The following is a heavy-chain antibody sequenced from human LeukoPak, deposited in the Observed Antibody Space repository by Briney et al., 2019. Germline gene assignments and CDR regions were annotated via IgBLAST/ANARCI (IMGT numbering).Heavy chain of an antibody. V-gene: IGHV1-18*01. CDR3: VRETHRASDAFDI. CDR2: ISAYNGNT. J-gene: IGHJ3*02. D-gene: IGHD3-10*01. Sequence: GASVKVSCKASGYTFSSYRITWVRQAPGQGLEWMGWISAYNGNTDYAQNLQGRVTMATDTSTSTAYMELRSLRSDDTAVYYCVRETHRASDAFDIWGQGTMVTVSS. CDR1: GYTFSSYR.